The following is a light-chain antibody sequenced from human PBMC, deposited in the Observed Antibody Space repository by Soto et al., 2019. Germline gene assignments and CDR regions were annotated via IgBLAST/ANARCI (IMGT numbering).Light chain of an antibody. J-gene: IGKJ4*02. CDR3: QQANSFTRT. V-gene: IGKV1-12*01. CDR2: DXS. CDR1: QGIRRL. Sequence: DIQMTQSPSSVSAYLXDRVTITCPASQGIRRLLAXXQQXXGXAPKXXXSDXSSLHSGGPSRFSGSGSGTDFTLTISNLQPEDFANYYCQQANSFTRTFGGGTKVDIK.